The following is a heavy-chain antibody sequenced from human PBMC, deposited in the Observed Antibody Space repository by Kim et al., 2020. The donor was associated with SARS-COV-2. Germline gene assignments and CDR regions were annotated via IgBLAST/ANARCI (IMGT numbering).Heavy chain of an antibody. CDR3: ASSYNWNYANRACWFDP. J-gene: IGHJ5*02. D-gene: IGHD1-7*01. CDR2: IIPILGIA. Sequence: SVKVSCKASGGTFSSYAISWVRQAPGQGLEWMGRIIPILGIANYAQKFQGRVTITADKSTSTAYMELSSLRSEDTAVYYCASSYNWNYANRACWFDPWGQGTLVTVSS. CDR1: GGTFSSYA. V-gene: IGHV1-69*04.